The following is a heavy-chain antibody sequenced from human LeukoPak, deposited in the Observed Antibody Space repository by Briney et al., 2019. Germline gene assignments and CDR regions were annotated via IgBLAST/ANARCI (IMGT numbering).Heavy chain of an antibody. V-gene: IGHV1-18*01. CDR2: ISVYNGNT. J-gene: IGHJ4*02. Sequence: ASVKVSCKASGYSFTTYGISWLRQAPGHGLEWIAWISVYNGNTNYADKVRGRVLVTTDISAATAYLELKSLRYDDTGVYYCAKMDSDSSGFFSNWGQGTPVTVSS. CDR3: AKMDSDSSGFFSN. CDR1: GYSFTTYG. D-gene: IGHD3-22*01.